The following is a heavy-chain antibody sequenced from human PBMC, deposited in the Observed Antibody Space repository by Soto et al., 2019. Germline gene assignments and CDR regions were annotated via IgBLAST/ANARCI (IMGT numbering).Heavy chain of an antibody. CDR2: ISGSGGAT. V-gene: IGHV3-23*01. J-gene: IGHJ2*01. Sequence: ESGGGLVQPGGSLRLSCTASGFTFSTYAMNWVRRAPGKGLEWVSSISGSGGATYYADSVKGRFTISRDNSQNTLYLQMHSLRAEDTAVYYCAKDFAPNWYFDLWGRGTLVTVSS. CDR1: GFTFSTYA. CDR3: AKDFAPNWYFDL.